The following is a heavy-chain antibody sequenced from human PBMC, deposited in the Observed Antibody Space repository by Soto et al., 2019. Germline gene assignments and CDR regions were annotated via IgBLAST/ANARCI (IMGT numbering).Heavy chain of an antibody. Sequence: ASVKVSCKVSGYTLTELSMHWVRQAPGKGLEWMGGFDPEDGETIYAQKFQGRVTMTEDTSTDTAYMELSSLRSEDTAVYYCATKVGSWYYFDYWGQGTLVTVSS. D-gene: IGHD1-26*01. CDR3: ATKVGSWYYFDY. CDR1: GYTLTELS. J-gene: IGHJ4*02. CDR2: FDPEDGET. V-gene: IGHV1-24*01.